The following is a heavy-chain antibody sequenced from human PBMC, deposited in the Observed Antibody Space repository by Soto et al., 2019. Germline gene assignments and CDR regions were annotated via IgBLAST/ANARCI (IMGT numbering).Heavy chain of an antibody. V-gene: IGHV3-23*01. CDR2: ISGSGGST. Sequence: GGSLRLSCAASGFTFSSYAMSWVRQAPGKGLEWVSAISGSGGSTYYADSVKGRFTISRDNSKNTLYLQMNSLRAEDTAVYYCADYGSGSYVEYWGQGTLVTVSS. D-gene: IGHD3-10*01. CDR3: ADYGSGSYVEY. CDR1: GFTFSSYA. J-gene: IGHJ4*02.